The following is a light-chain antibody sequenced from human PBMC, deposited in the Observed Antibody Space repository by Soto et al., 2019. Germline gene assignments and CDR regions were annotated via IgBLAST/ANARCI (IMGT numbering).Light chain of an antibody. J-gene: IGKJ1*01. CDR1: QSVTNSF. Sequence: EIVLAQSPGTLSLSPGKRATLSCRASQSVTNSFLAWYQQKPGQAPRLLIYGASRRATGIPDRFTGSGSGTDFTLTISRLEPEDFAVYYCQQYVSSPWAFGQGTQLEI. V-gene: IGKV3-20*01. CDR2: GAS. CDR3: QQYVSSPWA.